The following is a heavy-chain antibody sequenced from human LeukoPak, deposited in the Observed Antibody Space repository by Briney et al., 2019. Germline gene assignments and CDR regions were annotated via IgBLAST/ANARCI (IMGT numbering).Heavy chain of an antibody. D-gene: IGHD2-15*01. CDR2: INPNCGGT. CDR3: ARVPIGRYCSGGSCSDFSDY. CDR1: GYTFTGYY. J-gene: IGHJ4*02. V-gene: IGHV1-2*02. Sequence: GASVKVSCKASGYTFTGYYMHWVRQAPGQGLEWMGWINPNCGGTNYAQKFQGRVTMSRDTSISTAYMELSRLRSDDTAVYYCARVPIGRYCSGGSCSDFSDYWGQGTLVTVSS.